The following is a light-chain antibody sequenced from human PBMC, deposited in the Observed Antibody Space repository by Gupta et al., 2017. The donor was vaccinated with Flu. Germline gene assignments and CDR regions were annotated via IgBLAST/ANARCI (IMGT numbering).Light chain of an antibody. V-gene: IGLV1-44*01. Sequence: QSVLTQPPSASGGQRVTISCSGSSSNIGSNTVNWYQQLPGTAPKFLIYSNNQRPSGVPDRFSGSKSGTSASLAISGLQSKDEADYSCAAWDDSLNGWVFGGGTKLT. CDR1: SSNIGSNT. CDR2: SNN. CDR3: AAWDDSLNGWV. J-gene: IGLJ3*02.